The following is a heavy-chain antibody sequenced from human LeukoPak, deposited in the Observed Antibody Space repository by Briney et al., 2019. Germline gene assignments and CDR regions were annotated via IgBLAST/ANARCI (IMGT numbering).Heavy chain of an antibody. J-gene: IGHJ4*02. D-gene: IGHD6-13*01. CDR3: ARGVEAGIAAAGRRGFDY. Sequence: SETLSLTCAVYGGSFSGYYRSWIRQPPGKGLEWIGEINHSGSTNYNPSLKSRVTISVDTSKNQFSLKLSSVTAADTAVYYCARGVEAGIAAAGRRGFDYWGQGTLVTVSS. V-gene: IGHV4-34*01. CDR1: GGSFSGYY. CDR2: INHSGST.